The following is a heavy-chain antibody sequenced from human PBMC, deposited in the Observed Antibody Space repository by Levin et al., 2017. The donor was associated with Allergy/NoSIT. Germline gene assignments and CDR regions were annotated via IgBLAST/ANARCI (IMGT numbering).Heavy chain of an antibody. CDR1: GYSFTNYY. CDR2: IYPSAGSP. D-gene: IGHD2-15*01. CDR3: ARGTSIAGSGRTCSRPESNF. Sequence: GESLKISCKASGYSFTNYYLHWVRQAPGQGLEWVGLIYPSAGSPGYAQKFQGRITLTRDRSTSTVYMDLSSLKSEDTAVYFCARGTSIAGSGRTCSRPESNFWGHGTLVTVSS. V-gene: IGHV1-46*01. J-gene: IGHJ4*01.